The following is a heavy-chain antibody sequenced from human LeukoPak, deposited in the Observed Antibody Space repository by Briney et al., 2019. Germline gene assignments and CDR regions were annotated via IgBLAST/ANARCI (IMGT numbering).Heavy chain of an antibody. V-gene: IGHV4-59*01. Sequence: PSETLSLTCTVSGGSISSYYWSWIRQPPGKGLEWIGYIYYSGSTNYNPSLKSRVTISVDTSKNQFSLKLSSVTAADTAVYYCARARMTTVTTSLFDYWGQGTLVTVSS. CDR1: GGSISSYY. CDR2: IYYSGST. J-gene: IGHJ4*02. D-gene: IGHD4-17*01. CDR3: ARARMTTVTTSLFDY.